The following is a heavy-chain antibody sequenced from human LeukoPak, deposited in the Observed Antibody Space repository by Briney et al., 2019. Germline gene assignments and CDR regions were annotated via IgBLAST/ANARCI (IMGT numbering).Heavy chain of an antibody. CDR3: VRDRPPYYDFWSGLDY. CDR2: ISYDGSNK. J-gene: IGHJ4*02. CDR1: GFTFGSYA. D-gene: IGHD3-3*01. Sequence: GRSLRLSCAASGFTFGSYAMHWVRQAPGKGLEWVAVISYDGSNKYYADSVKGRITISRDNSKNTLYLQMSSLRAEDTAVYYCVRDRPPYYDFWSGLDYWGQGTLVTVSS. V-gene: IGHV3-30-3*01.